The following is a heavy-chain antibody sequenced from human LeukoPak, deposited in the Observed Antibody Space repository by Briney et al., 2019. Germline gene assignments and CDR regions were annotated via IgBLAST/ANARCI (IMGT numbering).Heavy chain of an antibody. CDR1: GGSISSSNW. D-gene: IGHD1-26*01. Sequence: SGTLSLTCAVSGGSISSSNWWSWVRQPPGKGLEWIGEIYHSGSTNYNPSLKSRVTISVDTTRNQFSLKLSSVTAADTAVYYCARRTVGAPSDYWGQGTLVTISS. J-gene: IGHJ4*02. CDR3: ARRTVGAPSDY. V-gene: IGHV4-4*02. CDR2: IYHSGST.